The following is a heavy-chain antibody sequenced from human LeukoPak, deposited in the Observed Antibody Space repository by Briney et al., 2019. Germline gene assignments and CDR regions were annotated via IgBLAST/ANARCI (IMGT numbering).Heavy chain of an antibody. Sequence: ASVKVSCKASGYTLTGYYMHWVRQAPGQGLEWMGWINPNSGGTNYAQKFQGRVTMTRDTSISTAYMELSRLRSDDTAVYYCARAYYDILTGYDYWGQGTLVTVSS. D-gene: IGHD3-9*01. CDR1: GYTLTGYY. V-gene: IGHV1-2*02. CDR2: INPNSGGT. CDR3: ARAYYDILTGYDY. J-gene: IGHJ4*02.